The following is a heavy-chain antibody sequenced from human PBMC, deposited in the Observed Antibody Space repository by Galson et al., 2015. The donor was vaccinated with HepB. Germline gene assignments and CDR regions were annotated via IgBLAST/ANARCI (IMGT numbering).Heavy chain of an antibody. CDR3: ARDLNGGRAVAGTQLPYYYGMDV. CDR1: GGTFSSYA. Sequence: SVKVSCKASGGTFSSYAISWVRQAPGQGLEWMGGIIPIFGTANYAQKFQGRVTITADESTSTAYMELSSLRSEDTAVYYCARDLNGGRAVAGTQLPYYYGMDVWGQGTTVTVSS. V-gene: IGHV1-69*13. CDR2: IIPIFGTA. J-gene: IGHJ6*02. D-gene: IGHD6-19*01.